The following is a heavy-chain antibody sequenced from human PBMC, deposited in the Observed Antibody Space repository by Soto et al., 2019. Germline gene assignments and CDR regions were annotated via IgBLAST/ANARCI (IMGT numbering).Heavy chain of an antibody. Sequence: GESLKISCKGSGYSFTSYWISWVRQMPGKGLEWMGRIDPSDSYTNYSPSFQGHVTISADKSISTAYLQWSSLKASDTAMYYCARLGITGTTYYYSSGMDVWGKGTTVTVSS. J-gene: IGHJ6*04. CDR3: ARLGITGTTYYYSSGMDV. CDR1: GYSFTSYW. V-gene: IGHV5-10-1*01. D-gene: IGHD1-7*01. CDR2: IDPSDSYT.